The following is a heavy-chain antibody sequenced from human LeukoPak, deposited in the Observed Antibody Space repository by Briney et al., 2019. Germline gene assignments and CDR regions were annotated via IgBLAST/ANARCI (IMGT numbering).Heavy chain of an antibody. CDR1: GGSITNSTW. Sequence: SETLSLTCAVSGGSITNSTWWSWFRQPPGKGLEWIGEIYHSGYTNYNSSLKSRVTISVDKSKNQFSLQLNSVTPEDTAVYYCARSEIEWELLGPGAFDIWGQGTMVTVSS. D-gene: IGHD1-26*01. CDR2: IYHSGYT. CDR3: ARSEIEWELLGPGAFDI. J-gene: IGHJ3*02. V-gene: IGHV4-4*02.